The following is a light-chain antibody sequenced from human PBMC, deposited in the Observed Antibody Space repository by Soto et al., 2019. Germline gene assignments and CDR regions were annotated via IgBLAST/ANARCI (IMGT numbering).Light chain of an antibody. J-gene: IGLJ2*01. CDR1: RSDIGSNS. V-gene: IGLV2-14*01. CDR2: EVS. CDR3: SSYTTSTSFIL. Sequence: QSVLTQPPSASGTPGQTVIISCSGSRSDIGSNSVNWYQQVPGTAPKAMIYEVSSRPSGVSNRFSGSKSGNTASLTISGLQAEDEAYYYCSSYTTSTSFILFGGGTKLTVL.